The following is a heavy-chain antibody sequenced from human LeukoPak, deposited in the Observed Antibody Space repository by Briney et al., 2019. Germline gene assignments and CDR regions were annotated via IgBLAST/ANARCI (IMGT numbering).Heavy chain of an antibody. CDR1: GFTFSSYA. V-gene: IGHV3-30*04. D-gene: IGHD6-6*01. CDR3: ARDLGSSDLFDY. CDR2: ISYDGSNK. J-gene: IGHJ4*02. Sequence: PGGSLRLSCAASGFTFSSYAMHWVRQAPGKGLEWVAVISYDGSNKYYADSVKGRFTISRDNSKNTLYLQMNSLRAEDTAVYYCARDLGSSDLFDYWGQGTLVTVSS.